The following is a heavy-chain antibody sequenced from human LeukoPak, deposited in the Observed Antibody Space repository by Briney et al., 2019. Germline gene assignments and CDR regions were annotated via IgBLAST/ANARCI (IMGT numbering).Heavy chain of an antibody. CDR1: GFTFSSYG. V-gene: IGHV3-30*18. J-gene: IGHJ6*02. D-gene: IGHD2/OR15-2a*01. Sequence: PGGSLRLSCAASGFTFSSYGMHWVRQAPGKGLEWVAVISYDGSSKYYADSVKGRFTIFRDNTKNMLYLQMNSLRAEDTAVYYCAKANSPNYYYYYGMDVWGQGTTVTVSS. CDR3: AKANSPNYYYYYGMDV. CDR2: ISYDGSSK.